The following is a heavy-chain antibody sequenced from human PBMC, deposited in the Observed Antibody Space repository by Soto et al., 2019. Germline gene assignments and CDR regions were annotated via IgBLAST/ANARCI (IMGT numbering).Heavy chain of an antibody. D-gene: IGHD3-3*01. J-gene: IGHJ4*02. CDR3: ARVSYDFWSGYYYTYYFDY. CDR2: MYYSGST. V-gene: IGHV4-61*01. Sequence: SETLSLTCTVSGGSVSSGSYNWGWIRQPPGKGLEWIGFMYYSGSTNYTPSLKSRVTMSIDTSRNQFSLKLNSVTAAGTAVYYCARVSYDFWSGYYYTYYFDYWGQGVLVTVSS. CDR1: GGSVSSGSYN.